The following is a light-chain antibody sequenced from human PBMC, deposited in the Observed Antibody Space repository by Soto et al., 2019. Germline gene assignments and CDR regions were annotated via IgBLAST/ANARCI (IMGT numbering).Light chain of an antibody. J-gene: IGKJ1*01. V-gene: IGKV3-20*01. Sequence: EIVLTQSPGTLSLSPGERATFSCRASQSVSSNYLAWYQKKPGQAPRLLIYGAFKRATGIPDRFSGSGSGTDFNLTISRMETEDFAVYCCQQYGSSPRTFGQGTKGDIK. CDR2: GAF. CDR3: QQYGSSPRT. CDR1: QSVSSNY.